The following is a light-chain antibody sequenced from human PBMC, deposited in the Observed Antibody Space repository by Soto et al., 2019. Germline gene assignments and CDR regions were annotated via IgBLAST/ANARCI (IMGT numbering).Light chain of an antibody. CDR1: QSVLHRANNKNF. CDR2: WAS. J-gene: IGKJ4*01. V-gene: IGKV4-1*01. Sequence: DIVMTQSPDSLAVSLGERATFNCKSSQSVLHRANNKNFLAWYQQKPGQPPKLLIYWASTRESGVPDRFSGSGSGPDFTLTISSLQAGDVAVYYCQQYYSTPPTFGGGTKVEIK. CDR3: QQYYSTPPT.